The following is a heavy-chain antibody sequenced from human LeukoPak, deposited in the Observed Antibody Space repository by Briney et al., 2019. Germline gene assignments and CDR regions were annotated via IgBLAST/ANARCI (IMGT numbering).Heavy chain of an antibody. CDR2: IRNKANGHTT. CDR3: ARRVIPAADYFDY. D-gene: IGHD2-2*01. J-gene: IGHJ4*02. CDR1: GFSFSDQY. V-gene: IGHV3-72*01. Sequence: PGGSLRLSCAASGFSFSDQYMDWVRQAPGKGLEWVGRIRNKANGHTTEYAVSVKGRFTISRDDSKNSLYLQMNSLKTEDTAVYYCARRVIPAADYFDYWGQGTLVTVSS.